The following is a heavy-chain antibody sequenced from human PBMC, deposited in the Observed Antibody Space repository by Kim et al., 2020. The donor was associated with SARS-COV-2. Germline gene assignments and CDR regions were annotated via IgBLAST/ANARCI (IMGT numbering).Heavy chain of an antibody. CDR1: GFTFSSYG. V-gene: IGHV3-33*01. Sequence: GGSLRLSCAASGFTFSSYGMHWVRQAPGKGLEWVAAIWYDGSNKYYADSVKGRFTISRDNSKNTLYLQMNSLRAEDTAVYYCAREYDYVWGSLYGMDVWGQGTTVTVSS. D-gene: IGHD3-16*01. CDR3: AREYDYVWGSLYGMDV. J-gene: IGHJ6*02. CDR2: IWYDGSNK.